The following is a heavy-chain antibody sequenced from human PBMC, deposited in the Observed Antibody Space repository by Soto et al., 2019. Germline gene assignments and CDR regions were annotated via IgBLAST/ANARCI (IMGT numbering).Heavy chain of an antibody. Sequence: EVQLVESGGGLVQPGGSLRLSCAASGFTFSSYGMHWVRQVPGKGLVWVSRINGDGSNTTYADSVRGRFTISRDNARNTVYLQMNSLRAEDTAVYYCARAPFYCSNGVCPLYFFDFWGQGTLVTVSS. CDR2: INGDGSNT. J-gene: IGHJ4*02. CDR1: GFTFSSYG. CDR3: ARAPFYCSNGVCPLYFFDF. V-gene: IGHV3-74*01. D-gene: IGHD2-8*01.